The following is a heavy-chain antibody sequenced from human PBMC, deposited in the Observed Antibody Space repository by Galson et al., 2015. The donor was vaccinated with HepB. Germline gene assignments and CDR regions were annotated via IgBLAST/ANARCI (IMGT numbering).Heavy chain of an antibody. CDR3: ARGEIDNWGYYFDY. CDR1: GGSISSYY. D-gene: IGHD1-1*01. J-gene: IGHJ4*02. Sequence: LSLTCTVSGGSISSYYWSWIRQPPGKGLEWIGYIYYSGSTNYNPSLKSRVTISVDTSKNQFSLKLSSVTAADTAVYYCARGEIDNWGYYFDYWGQGTLVTVSS. V-gene: IGHV4-59*01. CDR2: IYYSGST.